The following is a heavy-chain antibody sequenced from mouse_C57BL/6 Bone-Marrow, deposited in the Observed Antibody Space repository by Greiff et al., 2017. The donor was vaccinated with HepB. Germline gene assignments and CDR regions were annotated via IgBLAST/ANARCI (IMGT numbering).Heavy chain of an antibody. CDR3: ARGIEGLRRGMDY. CDR1: GYSFTDYN. J-gene: IGHJ4*01. CDR2: INPNYGTT. V-gene: IGHV1-39*01. Sequence: VHVKQSGPELVKPGASVKISCKASGYSFTDYNMNWVKQSNGKSLEWIGVINPNYGTTSYNQKFKGKATLTVDQSSSTAYMQLNSLTSEDSAVYYCARGIEGLRRGMDYWGQGTSVTVSS. D-gene: IGHD2-2*01.